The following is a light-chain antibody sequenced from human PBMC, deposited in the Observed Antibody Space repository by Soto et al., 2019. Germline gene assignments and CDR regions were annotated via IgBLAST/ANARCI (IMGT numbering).Light chain of an antibody. Sequence: QSVLTQPPSASASLGASVTLTCTLSSGYSNYEEDWYQQRPGKGPRFVMRVGTGGIVGSKGDGIPDRFSVLGSGLNRYLTIKNIQEEDESDYHCGADHGSGSNFVYVFGGGTELTV. V-gene: IGLV9-49*01. CDR2: VGTGGIVG. J-gene: IGLJ2*01. CDR3: GADHGSGSNFVYV. CDR1: SGYSNYE.